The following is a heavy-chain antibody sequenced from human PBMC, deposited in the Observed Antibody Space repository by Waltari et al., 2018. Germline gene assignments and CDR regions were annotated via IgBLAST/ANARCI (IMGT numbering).Heavy chain of an antibody. D-gene: IGHD3-22*01. J-gene: IGHJ3*02. CDR2: KEKEGGEE. CDR3: ARDQWFAFDI. V-gene: IGHV3-7*01. Sequence: EVQLVESGGGLVQPGGSLRLSCAASGFTLSSYWMSWVRQAPGKGVEWEANKEKEGGEEYYVDAVRGRFTSSRDNAKNSLFLQMNSLRPEDTAVYYCARDQWFAFDIWGQGTMVTVSS. CDR1: GFTLSSYW.